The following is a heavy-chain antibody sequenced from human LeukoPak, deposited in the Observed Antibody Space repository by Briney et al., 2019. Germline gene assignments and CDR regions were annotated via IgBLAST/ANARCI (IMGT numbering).Heavy chain of an antibody. D-gene: IGHD3-22*01. CDR1: GVTLRTAW. CDR3: TRGSHTYHSSDFDC. J-gene: IGHJ4*02. Sequence: GGSLRLSCAAAGVTLRTAWMNWVRQAPGKGLEWVGRVYSKNNGGTTEYAAPVKGRFIISRDDSKNMLYLQMNSLKTEDTGVYYCTRGSHTYHSSDFDCWGQGTLVAVSS. CDR2: VYSKNNGGTT. V-gene: IGHV3-15*01.